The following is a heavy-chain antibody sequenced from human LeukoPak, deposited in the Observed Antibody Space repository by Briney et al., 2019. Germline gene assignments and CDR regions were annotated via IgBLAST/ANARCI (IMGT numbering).Heavy chain of an antibody. CDR2: INHSGST. CDR3: ARGRWLQLNYFDY. J-gene: IGHJ4*02. Sequence: SETLSLTCAVYGGSFSGYYWSWIRQPPGEGLEWIGEINHSGSTNYNPSLKSRVTISVDTSKNQFSLKLSSVTAADTAVYYCARGRWLQLNYFDYWGQGTLVTVSS. CDR1: GGSFSGYY. D-gene: IGHD5-24*01. V-gene: IGHV4-34*01.